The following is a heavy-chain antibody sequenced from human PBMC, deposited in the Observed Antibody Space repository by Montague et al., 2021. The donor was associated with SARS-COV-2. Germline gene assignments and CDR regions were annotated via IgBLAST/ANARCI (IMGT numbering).Heavy chain of an antibody. J-gene: IGHJ6*02. CDR1: GGSISSSSYY. CDR2: IYYSGSX. Sequence: SETLSLTCTVSGGSISSSSYYWGWIRQPPGKGLEWIGSIYYSGSXXHNPSLKSRVTISVDTSENQFSLKLSSVTAADTAVYYCARVGRQQLVRLSGMDVWGQGTTVTVSS. D-gene: IGHD6-13*01. V-gene: IGHV4-39*07. CDR3: ARVGRQQLVRLSGMDV.